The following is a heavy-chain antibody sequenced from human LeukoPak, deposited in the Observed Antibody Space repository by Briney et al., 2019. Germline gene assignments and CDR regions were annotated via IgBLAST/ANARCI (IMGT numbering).Heavy chain of an antibody. J-gene: IGHJ4*02. CDR2: INTDGTST. CDR1: GFTFTDYW. Sequence: GGSLRLSCAASGFTFTDYWMHWVRQAPGKGLVWVSRINTDGTSTKYAESVKGRITISRDNARNTVYLQMNSLRAEDTAVCYCARARYSYTGIIDYWGQGTLVTVSS. CDR3: ARARYSYTGIIDY. D-gene: IGHD5-18*01. V-gene: IGHV3-74*01.